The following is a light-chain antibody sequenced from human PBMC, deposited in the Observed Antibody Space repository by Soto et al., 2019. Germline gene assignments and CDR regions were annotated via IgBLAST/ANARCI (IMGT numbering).Light chain of an antibody. J-gene: IGLJ2*01. CDR1: SGHNNYI. CDR2: LEGSGSY. CDR3: ETWDSNTRV. Sequence: QSVLTQSSSASASLGCSVKLTCTLSSGHNNYIIAWHQQQPGKAPRYLMKLEGSGSYNKGSGVPDRFSGSSSGADRYLTISNLQSEDEADYYCETWDSNTRVFGGGTKLTVL. V-gene: IGLV4-60*03.